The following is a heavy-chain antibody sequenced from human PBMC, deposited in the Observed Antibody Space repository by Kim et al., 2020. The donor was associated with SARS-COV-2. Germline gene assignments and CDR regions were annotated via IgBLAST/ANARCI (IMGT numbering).Heavy chain of an antibody. Sequence: YADSVKGRFTISRDNAKNLLYLQMNSRRAGDTAIYYCAGEDCSDSTCYYWGQGALVTVSS. CDR3: AGEDCSDSTCYY. D-gene: IGHD2-15*01. V-gene: IGHV3-21*01. J-gene: IGHJ4*02.